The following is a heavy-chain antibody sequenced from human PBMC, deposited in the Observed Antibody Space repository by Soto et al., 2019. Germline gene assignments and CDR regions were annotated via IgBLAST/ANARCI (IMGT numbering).Heavy chain of an antibody. J-gene: IGHJ6*02. CDR3: AQRFLEWLEVEAPDDGMDV. D-gene: IGHD3-3*01. CDR2: ISYDGSNK. Sequence: QVQLVESGGGVVQPGRSLRLSCAASGFTFSSYGMHWVRQAPGKGLEWVAVISYDGSNKYYADSVKGRFTISRDNSKNTLYLQMKSLRAEDTAVYYCAQRFLEWLEVEAPDDGMDVWGQGTTVTVSS. V-gene: IGHV3-30*18. CDR1: GFTFSSYG.